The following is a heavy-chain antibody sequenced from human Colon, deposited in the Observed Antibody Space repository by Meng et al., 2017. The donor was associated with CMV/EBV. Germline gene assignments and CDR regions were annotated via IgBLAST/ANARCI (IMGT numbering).Heavy chain of an antibody. J-gene: IGHJ4*02. Sequence: LSCSVSGISISFYSMQWVRQAPGKGLEWVSSITTSGARIYYADPVKGRFTISRDNTRGTVHLQMNSLGAEDTGVYYCAAYSKGSVYWGQGTLVTVSS. V-gene: IGHV3-21*01. D-gene: IGHD2-15*01. CDR3: AAYSKGSVY. CDR2: ITTSGARI. CDR1: GISISFYS.